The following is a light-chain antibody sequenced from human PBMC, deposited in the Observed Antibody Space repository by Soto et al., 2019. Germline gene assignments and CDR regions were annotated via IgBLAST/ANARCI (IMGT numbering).Light chain of an antibody. J-gene: IGKJ2*01. Sequence: DIVMTQSPDSLAVSLGERATINCKSSQSVLYSSNNKNYLAWYQQRTGQPPKLLIYWASTRESGVPDRFSGSGSGTDFTLTITSLQAEDVAVYYCQQYESTPPTLGQGTKLEIK. CDR3: QQYESTPPT. CDR1: QSVLYSSNNKNY. V-gene: IGKV4-1*01. CDR2: WAS.